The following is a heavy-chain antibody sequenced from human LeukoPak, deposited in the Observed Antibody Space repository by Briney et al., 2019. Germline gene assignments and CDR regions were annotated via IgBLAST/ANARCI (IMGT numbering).Heavy chain of an antibody. V-gene: IGHV3-7*01. J-gene: IGHJ4*02. CDR3: ARESDYDFWSGPDY. Sequence: GGSLRLSCAASGFTFSSYWMSWVRQAPGKGLEWVANIKQDGSEKYYVDSVKGRFTISRDNAKNSLYLQMNSLRAEDTAVYYCARESDYDFWSGPDYWGQGTLVTVSS. CDR1: GFTFSSYW. D-gene: IGHD3-3*01. CDR2: IKQDGSEK.